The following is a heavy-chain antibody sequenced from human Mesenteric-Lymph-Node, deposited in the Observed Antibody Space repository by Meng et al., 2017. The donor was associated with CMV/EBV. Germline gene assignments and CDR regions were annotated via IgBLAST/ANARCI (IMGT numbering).Heavy chain of an antibody. D-gene: IGHD5/OR15-5a*01. CDR3: ARVKSTNRYVDY. J-gene: IGHJ4*02. CDR1: GCGCSSYR. Sequence: ADSGCGCSSYRMNWGRQPPGKGLESVSSISSSSRYIYYADSVKGRFTISRDNAKNSLYLQMNSLRAEDTVVYHCARVKSTNRYVDYWGQGTLVTVSS. V-gene: IGHV3-21*01. CDR2: ISSSSRYI.